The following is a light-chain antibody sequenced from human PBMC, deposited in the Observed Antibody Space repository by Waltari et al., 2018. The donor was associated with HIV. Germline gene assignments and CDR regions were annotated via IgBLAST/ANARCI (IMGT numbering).Light chain of an antibody. CDR3: AAWDDSLNGWV. CDR1: SSNIGRNI. V-gene: IGLV1-44*01. J-gene: IGLJ3*02. Sequence: QSVLTPPPSASGTPGQRVTISCSGSSSNIGRNIVNWYQQLPGTAPKLLIYSNNQRPSGVPDRFSGSKSGTSASLAISGLQSEDEADYYCAAWDDSLNGWVFGGGTKLTVL. CDR2: SNN.